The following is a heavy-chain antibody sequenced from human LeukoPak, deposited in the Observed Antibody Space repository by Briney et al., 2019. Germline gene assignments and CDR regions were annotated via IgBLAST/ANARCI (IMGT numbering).Heavy chain of an antibody. CDR1: GGSISSGDYY. CDR2: IYCSGST. Sequence: SQTLSLTCTVSGGSISSGDYYWSWIRQPPGKGLEWIGYIYCSGSTYYNPSLKSRVTISVDTSKNQFSLKLSSVTAADTAVYYCARVPGGYDILTEGFFDYWGQGTLVTVSS. D-gene: IGHD3-9*01. J-gene: IGHJ4*02. CDR3: ARVPGGYDILTEGFFDY. V-gene: IGHV4-30-4*01.